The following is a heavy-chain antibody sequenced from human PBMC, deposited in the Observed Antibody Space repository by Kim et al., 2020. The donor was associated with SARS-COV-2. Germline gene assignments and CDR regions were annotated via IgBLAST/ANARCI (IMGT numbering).Heavy chain of an antibody. J-gene: IGHJ6*02. Sequence: GGSLRLSCAASGFTFSSYWMSWVRQAPGKGLEWVANIKQDGSEKYYVDSVKGRFTISRDNAKNSLYLQMNSLRAEDTAVYYCARVQGDIVVVPAAMGGDYYYYGMGVWGQGTTVTVSS. CDR3: ARVQGDIVVVPAAMGGDYYYYGMGV. D-gene: IGHD2-2*01. CDR1: GFTFSSYW. V-gene: IGHV3-7*01. CDR2: IKQDGSEK.